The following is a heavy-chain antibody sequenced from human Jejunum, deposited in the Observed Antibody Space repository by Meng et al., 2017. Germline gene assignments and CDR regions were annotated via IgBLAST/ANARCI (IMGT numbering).Heavy chain of an antibody. CDR1: GGSTSSYY. CDR2: IYYSGRT. V-gene: IGHV4-59*01. D-gene: IGHD3-10*01. J-gene: IGHJ4*02. Sequence: SETLSPTCIVSGGSTSSYYWNWIRQPPGKGLEWIGYIYYSGRTNYNPSLESRVTISIDTSKDQFSLRLSSVTAADTAVYYCARGGPNRVRGVIIIQDSFDYWGQGALVTVSS. CDR3: ARGGPNRVRGVIIIQDSFDY.